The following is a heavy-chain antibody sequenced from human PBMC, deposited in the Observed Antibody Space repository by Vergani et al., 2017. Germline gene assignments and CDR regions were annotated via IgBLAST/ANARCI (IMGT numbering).Heavy chain of an antibody. CDR2: ISSSSSYT. CDR1: GFTFSDYY. Sequence: QVQLVESGGGLVKPGGSLRLSCAASGFTFSDYYMSWIRQAPGKGLEWVSYISSSSSYTNYADSVKGRFTISRDNAKNSLYLQMNSLRAEDTAVYYCARGHIAAAGPYYYGMDVWGQGTTVTVSS. CDR3: ARGHIAAAGPYYYGMDV. J-gene: IGHJ6*02. V-gene: IGHV3-11*05. D-gene: IGHD6-13*01.